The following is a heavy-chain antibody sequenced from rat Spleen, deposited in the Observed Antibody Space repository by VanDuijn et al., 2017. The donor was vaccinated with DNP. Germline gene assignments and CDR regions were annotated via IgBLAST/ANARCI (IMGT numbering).Heavy chain of an antibody. CDR2: IWTGGST. Sequence: QVQLKESGPGLVQPSRTLSLTCTVAGFSLTGYNVHWVRQPPGKGLEWMGVIWTGGSTEYNSALKSRLSISRDTSKSQVFLKMNSLQTEDTATYYCARSYYGYKAYFDYWGQGVMVTVSS. CDR1: GFSLTGYN. CDR3: ARSYYGYKAYFDY. J-gene: IGHJ2*01. V-gene: IGHV2-30*01. D-gene: IGHD1-9*01.